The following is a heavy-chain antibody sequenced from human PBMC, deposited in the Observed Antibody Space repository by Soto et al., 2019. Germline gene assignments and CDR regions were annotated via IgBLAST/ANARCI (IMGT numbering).Heavy chain of an antibody. CDR2: INPNSGGT. J-gene: IGHJ4*02. D-gene: IGHD3-22*01. V-gene: IGHV1-2*04. CDR3: ARATYYYDSSGYYNFDY. CDR1: GYTFTGYY. Sequence: ASVKVSCKASGYTFTGYYIHWGRQAPGQGLEWMGWINPNSGGTNYAQKFQGWVTMTRDTSISTAYMELSRLRSDDTAVYYCARATYYYDSSGYYNFDYWGKGTLVTVSS.